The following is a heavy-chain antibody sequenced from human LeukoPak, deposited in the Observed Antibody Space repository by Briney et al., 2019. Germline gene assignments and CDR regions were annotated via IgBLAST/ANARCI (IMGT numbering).Heavy chain of an antibody. D-gene: IGHD6-13*01. V-gene: IGHV3-33*01. CDR2: VWSDGTRE. J-gene: IGHJ5*02. CDR1: GFIFSRYA. CDR3: ARGVAENGNPNYFDP. Sequence: GGSLRLSCAASGFIFSRYAMHWVRQAPGTGLEWVAVVWSDGTREYNIDSVKGRFTISRDNSKNTLYLQMNSLRAEDTAVYSCARGVAENGNPNYFDPWGRGTLVTVSS.